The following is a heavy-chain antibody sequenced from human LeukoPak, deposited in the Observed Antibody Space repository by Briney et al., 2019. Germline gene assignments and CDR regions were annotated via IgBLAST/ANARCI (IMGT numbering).Heavy chain of an antibody. CDR3: ARPNYGDYPHDAFDI. Sequence: SETLSLTCTVSGGSISSSSYYWGWIRQPPGKGLEWIGSIYYSGSTYHNPSLKSRVTISVDTSKNQFSLKLSSVTAADTAVYYCARPNYGDYPHDAFDIWGQGTVVTVSP. D-gene: IGHD4-17*01. V-gene: IGHV4-39*01. J-gene: IGHJ3*02. CDR1: GGSISSSSYY. CDR2: IYYSGST.